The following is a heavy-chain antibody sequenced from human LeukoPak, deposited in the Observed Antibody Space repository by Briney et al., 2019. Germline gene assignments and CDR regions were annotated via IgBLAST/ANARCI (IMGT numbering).Heavy chain of an antibody. CDR2: IYPGDSDT. CDR3: ARLVTGPTLGGWFDP. D-gene: IGHD2-21*02. J-gene: IGHJ5*02. V-gene: IGHV5-51*01. Sequence: GESLKISCKGSGYSFTSYWIGWVRQMPGKGLEWMGIIYPGDSDTRYSPSFQGQVTISADKSISTAYLQWSSLKASDTAMYYCARLVTGPTLGGWFDPWGQGTLVTVSS. CDR1: GYSFTSYW.